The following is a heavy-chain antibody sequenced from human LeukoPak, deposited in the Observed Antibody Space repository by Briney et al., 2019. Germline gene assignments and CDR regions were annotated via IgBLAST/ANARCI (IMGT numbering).Heavy chain of an antibody. Sequence: GGSLRLSCTVSGFTVSSNSMSWVRQAPGKGLEWVSFIYSGTTHYSDSVKGRFTISRDNSKNTLYLQMNSLRVEDTAVYYCARRAGAYSHPYDYWGQGTLVTVSS. CDR2: IYSGTT. D-gene: IGHD4/OR15-4a*01. V-gene: IGHV3-53*01. CDR3: ARRAGAYSHPYDY. CDR1: GFTVSSNS. J-gene: IGHJ4*02.